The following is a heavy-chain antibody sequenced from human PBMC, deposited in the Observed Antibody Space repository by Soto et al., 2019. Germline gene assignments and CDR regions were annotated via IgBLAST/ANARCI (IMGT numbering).Heavy chain of an antibody. V-gene: IGHV4-31*03. D-gene: IGHD2-21*02. CDR3: ARGAGGNFYFDY. Sequence: PSETLSVTCTVSGGSIDRGGYYWTWIRQHPGKGLEWIGSVYYSGSTNYNPSLKSRLTLSVDTSKNQCSLRLSSVSAADTAVYYCARGAGGNFYFDYWGQGTLVTVSS. J-gene: IGHJ4*02. CDR1: GGSIDRGGYY. CDR2: VYYSGST.